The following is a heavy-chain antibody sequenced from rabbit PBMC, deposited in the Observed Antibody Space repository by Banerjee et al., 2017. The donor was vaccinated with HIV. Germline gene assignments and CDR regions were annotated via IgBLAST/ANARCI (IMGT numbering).Heavy chain of an antibody. CDR1: GFDFSNYG. CDR3: ARDLYASSSGYYDLNRYYFNL. CDR2: IDPVFGSI. J-gene: IGHJ4*01. V-gene: IGHV1S47*01. Sequence: QEHLVESGGGLVQPGGSLKVSCKASGFDFSNYGVSWVRQAPGKGLEWIGYIDPVFGSIHYASWVNGRFTISDHNAQNTLYLQLNSLTAADTATYFCARDLYASSSGYYDLNRYYFNLWGPGTLVTVS. D-gene: IGHD1-1*01.